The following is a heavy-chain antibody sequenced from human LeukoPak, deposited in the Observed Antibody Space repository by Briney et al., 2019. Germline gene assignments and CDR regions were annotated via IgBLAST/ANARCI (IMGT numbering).Heavy chain of an antibody. J-gene: IGHJ6*03. Sequence: SETLCLTCTVSGGSISSSSYYWGWIRQPPGKGLEWIGRIYYSGSTYYNPSLKSRVTISVDTSKNQFSLKLSSVTAADTAVYYCARDPYSSSWRYYYYYYMDVWGKGTTVTVSS. CDR3: ARDPYSSSWRYYYYYYMDV. V-gene: IGHV4-39*07. CDR2: IYYSGST. D-gene: IGHD6-13*01. CDR1: GGSISSSSYY.